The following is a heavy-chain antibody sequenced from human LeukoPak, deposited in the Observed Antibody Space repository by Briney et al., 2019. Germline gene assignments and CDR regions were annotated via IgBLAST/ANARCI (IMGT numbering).Heavy chain of an antibody. V-gene: IGHV1-2*02. J-gene: IGHJ6*02. CDR2: INPNSGGT. CDR1: GYTFTGYY. Sequence: ASVKVSCKASGYTFTGYYVHWVRQAPGQGLEWMGWINPNSGGTNYAQKFQGRVTMTRDTSISTAYMELSRLRSDDTAVYYCARVYSSSGSPTYYGMDVWGQGTTVTVSS. CDR3: ARVYSSSGSPTYYGMDV. D-gene: IGHD6-13*01.